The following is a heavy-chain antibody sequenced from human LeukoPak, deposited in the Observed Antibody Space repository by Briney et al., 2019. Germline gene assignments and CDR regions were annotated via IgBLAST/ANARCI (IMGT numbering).Heavy chain of an antibody. J-gene: IGHJ6*03. CDR2: IIPIFGTA. CDR1: GGTFSSYA. CDR3: ATSRGCSGGSCYVSDYYYYMDV. Sequence: RASVKVSCKASGGTFSSYAISWVRQAPGQGLEWMGRIIPIFGTANYAQKFQGRVTITTDESTSTAYMELSSLRSEDTAVYYCATSRGCSGGSCYVSDYYYYMDVWGKGTTVTVSS. D-gene: IGHD2-15*01. V-gene: IGHV1-69*05.